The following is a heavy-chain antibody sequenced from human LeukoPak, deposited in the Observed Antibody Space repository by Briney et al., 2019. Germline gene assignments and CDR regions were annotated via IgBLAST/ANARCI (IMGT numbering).Heavy chain of an antibody. CDR1: GFTFSDYY. CDR3: ARDITIPYYNYYGMDV. CDR2: ISSSGSTI. D-gene: IGHD3-9*01. Sequence: PGGSLRLSCAASGFTFSDYYMSWIRQAPGKGLEWVSYISSSGSTIYYADSVKGRFTISRDNAKNSLYLQMNSLRAEDTAVYYCARDITIPYYNYYGMDVWGQGTTVTVSS. V-gene: IGHV3-11*01. J-gene: IGHJ6*02.